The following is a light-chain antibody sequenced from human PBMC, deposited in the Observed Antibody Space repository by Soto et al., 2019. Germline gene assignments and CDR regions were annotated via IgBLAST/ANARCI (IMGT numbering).Light chain of an antibody. CDR2: EVT. CDR3: TSHAGTYNFPYV. Sequence: QSALTQPPSASGSPGQSVTISCTGTSSDVGAYDFVSWYQHHPGKAPKLMIYEVTKRPSGVPDRFSGSKSGNTASLTVSGLQAEDEADYYCTSHAGTYNFPYVFGTGTKLTVL. CDR1: SSDVGAYDF. J-gene: IGLJ1*01. V-gene: IGLV2-8*01.